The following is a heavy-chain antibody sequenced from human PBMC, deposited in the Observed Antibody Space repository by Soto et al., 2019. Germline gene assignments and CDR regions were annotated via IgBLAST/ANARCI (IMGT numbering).Heavy chain of an antibody. CDR2: ISYDGSNK. CDR1: GFTFSSYG. Sequence: QVQLVESGGGVVQPGRSLRLSCAASGFTFSSYGMHWVRQAPGKGLEWVAVISYDGSNKYYADSVKGRFTISRDNSKNTLYLQMNSLRAEDTAVYYCAKPPEFAAKYGGLRWFDPWGQGTLVTVSS. J-gene: IGHJ5*02. V-gene: IGHV3-30*18. D-gene: IGHD3-16*01. CDR3: AKPPEFAAKYGGLRWFDP.